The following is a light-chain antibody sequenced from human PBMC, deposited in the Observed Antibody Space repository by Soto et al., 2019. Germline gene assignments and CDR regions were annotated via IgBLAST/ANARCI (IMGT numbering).Light chain of an antibody. CDR3: QHNNGLSS. Sequence: DIQMTQSPSTLSASVGERVTITCRASQSVSSYLALYQQKPGEAPKLLIYDASSLPSGVPSRFSGSGSGTEFSLTISSLQPDDFATYCRQHNNGLSSFGPGTKVDIK. CDR1: QSVSSY. CDR2: DAS. J-gene: IGKJ3*01. V-gene: IGKV1-5*01.